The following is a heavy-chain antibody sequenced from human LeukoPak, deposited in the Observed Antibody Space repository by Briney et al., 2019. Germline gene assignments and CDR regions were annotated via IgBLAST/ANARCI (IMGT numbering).Heavy chain of an antibody. D-gene: IGHD2-2*01. CDR1: GFTFSNNW. J-gene: IGHJ1*01. CDR2: IKQDGSET. CDR3: ATYSSSNAREFQH. V-gene: IGHV3-7*01. Sequence: GGSLRLSCAASGFTFSNNWMTWVRQAPGKGLEWVANIKQDGSETYYADSVKGRFTISRDIAKNSLYLQMNSLGAEDTAVYYCATYSSSNAREFQHWGQGTLVTVSA.